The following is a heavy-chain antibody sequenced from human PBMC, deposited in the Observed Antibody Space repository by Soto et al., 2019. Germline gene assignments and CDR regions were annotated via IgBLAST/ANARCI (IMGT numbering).Heavy chain of an antibody. CDR2: LSGSGGTT. J-gene: IGHJ4*02. Sequence: EVRLLESGGGLVQPGGSLRLSCSTSGFTFSTYAMNWVRQAPGKGLEWVSALSGSGGTTYYADSVRGRFTISRDNSKNTLFLQMNSLRAEDTALYYCAKQRADYGSGSDTYYFDFWGQGTLVTVSS. V-gene: IGHV3-23*01. CDR1: GFTFSTYA. CDR3: AKQRADYGSGSDTYYFDF. D-gene: IGHD3-10*01.